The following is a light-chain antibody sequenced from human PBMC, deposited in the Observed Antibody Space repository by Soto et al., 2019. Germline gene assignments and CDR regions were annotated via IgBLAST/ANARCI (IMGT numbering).Light chain of an antibody. J-gene: IGLJ1*01. Sequence: QSALTQPASVSGSPGQSITISCTGTSSDVGGYKYVSWYQQHPGKAPTLMIYDVSNRPSGVSNRFSGSKSGNTASLTISGLQAEDEADYYCSSYTSSSLYVFGTGTKLTVL. V-gene: IGLV2-14*01. CDR1: SSDVGGYKY. CDR3: SSYTSSSLYV. CDR2: DVS.